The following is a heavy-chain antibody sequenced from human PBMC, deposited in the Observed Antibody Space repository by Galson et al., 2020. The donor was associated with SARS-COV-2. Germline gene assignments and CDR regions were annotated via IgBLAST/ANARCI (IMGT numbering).Heavy chain of an antibody. V-gene: IGHV4-59*11. D-gene: IGHD5-18*01. CDR2: IHYSGST. Sequence: SETLSLTCTASGGSISSHYWSWIRQPPGKGLEWIGYIHYSGSTKYNPSLKSRVTVSVDTSKNQFSLKLSPVTAADTAVYYCARDSGYSVAPLQDWGQGTLVAVSS. CDR1: GGSISSHY. CDR3: ARDSGYSVAPLQD. J-gene: IGHJ4*02.